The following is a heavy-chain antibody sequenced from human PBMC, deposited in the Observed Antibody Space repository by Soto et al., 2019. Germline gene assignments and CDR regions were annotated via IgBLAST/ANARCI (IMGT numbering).Heavy chain of an antibody. CDR1: GFTYSSYS. J-gene: IGHJ4*02. D-gene: IGHD1-26*01. CDR2: ITSSSRTI. V-gene: IGHV3-48*02. CDR3: ARRYHAGCDF. Sequence: EVQLVESGGGLAQPGGSLRLSCAASGFTYSSYSMNWVRQAPGKGLEWVSYITSSSRTIDYADSVKGRFTISRDNAKNTLYLQMDTLRDEDTAVYYCARRYHAGCDFWGQGTLVTVSS.